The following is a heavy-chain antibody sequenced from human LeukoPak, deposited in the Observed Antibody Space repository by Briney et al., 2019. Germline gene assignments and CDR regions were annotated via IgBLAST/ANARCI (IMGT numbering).Heavy chain of an antibody. CDR2: INHTGST. V-gene: IGHV4-34*09. CDR1: GGSFSGYY. Sequence: PSETLSLTCAVYGGSFSGYYWSWIRQPPGKGLEWIGEINHTGSTNYNPSLKSRVTISVDTSKNQFSLKLSSVTAADTAVYYCARGYAASVWFDPWGQGTLVTVSS. J-gene: IGHJ5*02. D-gene: IGHD3-16*01. CDR3: ARGYAASVWFDP.